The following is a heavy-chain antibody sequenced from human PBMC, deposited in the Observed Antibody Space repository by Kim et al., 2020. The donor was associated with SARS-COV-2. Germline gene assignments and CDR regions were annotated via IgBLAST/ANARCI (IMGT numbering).Heavy chain of an antibody. J-gene: IGHJ6*02. CDR2: ISSSSSYI. CDR1: GFTFSSYS. D-gene: IGHD6-13*01. CDR3: ARVAAAGTVYYYGMDV. V-gene: IGHV3-21*01. Sequence: GGSLRLSCAASGFTFSSYSMNWVRQAPGKGLEWVSSISSSSSYIYYADSVKGRFTISRDNAKNSLYLQMNSLRAEDTAVYYCARVAAAGTVYYYGMDVWGQGTTVTVS.